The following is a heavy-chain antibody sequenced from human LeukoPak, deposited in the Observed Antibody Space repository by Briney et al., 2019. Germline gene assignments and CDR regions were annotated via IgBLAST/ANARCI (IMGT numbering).Heavy chain of an antibody. CDR1: GYSFTSYW. Sequence: GESLKISGKGSGYSFTSYWIGWVRQMPAKGLEWVGIIYPGDSDTRYSPSFQGQVTISADQSIRTAYLQWSSLKASDTAMFYCARSINFWSGYYYERFDYWGQGTLVTVSS. V-gene: IGHV5-51*01. CDR3: ARSINFWSGYYYERFDY. D-gene: IGHD3-3*01. J-gene: IGHJ4*02. CDR2: IYPGDSDT.